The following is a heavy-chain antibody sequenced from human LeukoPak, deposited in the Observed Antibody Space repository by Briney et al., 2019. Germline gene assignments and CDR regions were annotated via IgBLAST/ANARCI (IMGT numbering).Heavy chain of an antibody. CDR3: ARRLDSSGYYYFDY. V-gene: IGHV5-51*01. D-gene: IGHD6-19*01. Sequence: GESLKISCKGSGYSFTSYWIGWVRQKPGKGLEWMGIFYPGDSDARYSPSFQGQVTISTDKSICTAYLQWSSLKASDTAMYYCARRLDSSGYYYFDYWGQGTLVTVSS. CDR2: FYPGDSDA. CDR1: GYSFTSYW. J-gene: IGHJ4*02.